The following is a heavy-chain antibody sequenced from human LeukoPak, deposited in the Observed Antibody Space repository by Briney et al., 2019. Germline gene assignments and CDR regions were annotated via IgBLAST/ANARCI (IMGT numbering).Heavy chain of an antibody. Sequence: SETLSLTCAVYGGSFSGYYWSWIRQPPGKGLEWIGEINHSGSTDHNPSLKSRVTISVDTSKNQFSLKLSSVTAADTVVYYCAARPAAAGTFDYWGQGTLVTVSS. CDR3: AARPAAAGTFDY. CDR2: INHSGST. J-gene: IGHJ4*02. V-gene: IGHV4-34*01. D-gene: IGHD6-13*01. CDR1: GGSFSGYY.